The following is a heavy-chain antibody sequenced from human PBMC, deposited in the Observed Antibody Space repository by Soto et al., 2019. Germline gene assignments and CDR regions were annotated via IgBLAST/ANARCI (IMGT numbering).Heavy chain of an antibody. J-gene: IGHJ4*02. D-gene: IGHD2-15*01. CDR1: GYTLTELS. CDR2: FDPEDGET. CDR3: ATLGYCSGGSCYVSPL. Sequence: QVQLVQSGAEVKKPGASVKVSCKVSGYTLTELSMHWVRQAPGKGLEWMGGFDPEDGETIYAQKLQGRVTMTEDTATDTAYMELSSLRSEDTAVYYCATLGYCSGGSCYVSPLWGQGTLVTVSS. V-gene: IGHV1-24*01.